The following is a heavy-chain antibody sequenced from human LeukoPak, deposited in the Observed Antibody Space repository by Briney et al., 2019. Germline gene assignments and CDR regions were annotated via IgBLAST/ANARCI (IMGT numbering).Heavy chain of an antibody. CDR1: GSSLSSGYY. CDR2: IYHGGDT. Sequence: SETLSLTCTVSGSSLSSGYYWGWIRQPPGKGLEWIGNIYHGGDTYYNPSLKSRVTISVDTSKTQFSLRMTSVTAADTAVYYCATQVGQQLVKNAFVIWGQGTMVTVSS. CDR3: ATQVGQQLVKNAFVI. D-gene: IGHD6-13*01. V-gene: IGHV4-38-2*02. J-gene: IGHJ3*02.